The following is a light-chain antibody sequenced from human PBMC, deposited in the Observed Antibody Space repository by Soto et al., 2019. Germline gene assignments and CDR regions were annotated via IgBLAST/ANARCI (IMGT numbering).Light chain of an antibody. J-gene: IGLJ1*01. V-gene: IGLV2-14*01. CDR3: SSYTSSSTPLFV. CDR1: SSDVGGYSY. Sequence: QSVLTQPPPVSGSPGQSIAISCTGTSSDVGGYSYVSWYQQHPGKAPKLMIYDVSNRPSGVSNRFSGSKSGNTASLTISGLQAEDEADYYCSSYTSSSTPLFVFGTGTKVTVL. CDR2: DVS.